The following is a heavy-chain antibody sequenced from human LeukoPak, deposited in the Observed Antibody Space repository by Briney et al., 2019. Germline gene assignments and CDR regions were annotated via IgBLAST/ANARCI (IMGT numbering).Heavy chain of an antibody. CDR3: ARAYSGYEAFDY. Sequence: ASVTVSSKASAYTFTRYYMHWVRQAPGQGLEWMGWINPNSGGTKYAQKFQGRVTMTRDTSTVYMELSRLRSDDTAVYYCARAYSGYEAFDYWGQGTLVTVSS. CDR1: AYTFTRYY. V-gene: IGHV1-2*02. CDR2: INPNSGGT. D-gene: IGHD5-12*01. J-gene: IGHJ4*02.